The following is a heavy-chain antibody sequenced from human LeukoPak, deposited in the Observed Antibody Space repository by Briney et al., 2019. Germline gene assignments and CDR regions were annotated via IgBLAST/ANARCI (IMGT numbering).Heavy chain of an antibody. V-gene: IGHV3-30-3*02. Sequence: GGSLRLSCAASGFTFSSYAMHWVRQAPGKGLEWVAVISYDGSNKYYADSVKGRFTISRDNSKNTLYLQMNSLRAEDTAVYYCAKTPLARYFDWLYMGHSGPYWGQGTLVTVSS. D-gene: IGHD3-9*01. J-gene: IGHJ4*02. CDR3: AKTPLARYFDWLYMGHSGPY. CDR1: GFTFSSYA. CDR2: ISYDGSNK.